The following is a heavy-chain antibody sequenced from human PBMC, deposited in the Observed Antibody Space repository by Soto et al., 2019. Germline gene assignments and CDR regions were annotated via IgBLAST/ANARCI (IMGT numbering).Heavy chain of an antibody. Sequence: QVQLVQSGAEVKKPGSSVKVSCQASGGTFSTYAISWVRQAPGQGLEWMGGIIPIFGTADSAQKFQGRVTIPADESTSTAYMELSSLRSEDTAVYYCARDGGVYDYSPFDYWGQGTLVTLSS. CDR3: ARDGGVYDYSPFDY. J-gene: IGHJ4*02. D-gene: IGHD4-4*01. CDR2: IIPIFGTA. CDR1: GGTFSTYA. V-gene: IGHV1-69*12.